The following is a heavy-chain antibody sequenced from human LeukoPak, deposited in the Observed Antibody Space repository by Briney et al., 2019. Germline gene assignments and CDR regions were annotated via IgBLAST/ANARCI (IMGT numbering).Heavy chain of an antibody. V-gene: IGHV3-23*01. CDR3: AKDGGEYSSPGWFDP. CDR1: GFTFSSYA. Sequence: GGSLRLSCAASGFTFSSYAMSWVRQAPGKGLEWVSAISGSGGSTYYADSVKGRFTISRDNSKNTLYLQMNSLRAEDTAVYYCAKDGGEYSSPGWFDPWGQGTLVTVSS. CDR2: ISGSGGST. D-gene: IGHD6-6*01. J-gene: IGHJ5*02.